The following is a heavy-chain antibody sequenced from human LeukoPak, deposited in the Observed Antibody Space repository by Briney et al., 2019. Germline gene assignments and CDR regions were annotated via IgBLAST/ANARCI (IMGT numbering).Heavy chain of an antibody. V-gene: IGHV3-53*01. CDR1: GFTVSSNY. CDR2: IYSGGST. D-gene: IGHD6-13*01. CDR3: ARWSSSWYSFDY. J-gene: IGHJ4*02. Sequence: GGSLRLSCAASGFTVSSNYMSWVRQAPGKGLEWVSVIYSGGSTYYADSVKGRFTISRDNSKNTLYLQMNSLRAEDTAVYYCARWSSSWYSFDYWGQGTLVTVSS.